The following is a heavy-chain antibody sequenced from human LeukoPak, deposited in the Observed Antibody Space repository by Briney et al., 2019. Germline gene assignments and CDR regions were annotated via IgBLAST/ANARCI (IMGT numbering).Heavy chain of an antibody. D-gene: IGHD3-9*01. CDR1: GFTLDDYA. CDR3: ARGEAIRYFDWLLYD. Sequence: GRSLRLSCAASGFTLDDYAMPWVRQAPGKGLEWVSGISWNSGSIGYADSVKGRFTISRDNDKNSLYLQMNSLRAEDTALYYCARGEAIRYFDWLLYDWGQGTLVTVSS. V-gene: IGHV3-9*01. CDR2: ISWNSGSI. J-gene: IGHJ4*02.